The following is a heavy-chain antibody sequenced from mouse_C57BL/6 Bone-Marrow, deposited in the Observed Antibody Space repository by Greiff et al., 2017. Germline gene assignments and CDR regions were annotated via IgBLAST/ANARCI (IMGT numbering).Heavy chain of an antibody. CDR3: ARSGFSSSAY. CDR1: GYTFTSYW. J-gene: IGHJ3*01. D-gene: IGHD3-2*02. V-gene: IGHV1-64*01. CDR2: IHPNSGST. Sequence: VQLQQPGAELVKPGASVKLSCKASGYTFTSYWMHWVKQRPGQCLEWIGMIHPNSGSTNYNEKFKSKATLTVDKSSSTAYMQLSSLTSEDSAVYYCARSGFSSSAYWGQGTLVTVSA.